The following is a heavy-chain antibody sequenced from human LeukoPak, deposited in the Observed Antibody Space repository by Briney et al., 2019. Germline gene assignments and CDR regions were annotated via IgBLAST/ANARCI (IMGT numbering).Heavy chain of an antibody. CDR2: INPNSGGT. Sequence: GASVKVSCKASGYTFTGYYMHWVRQAPGPGLEWMGLINPNSGGTNYAPKCQGRVTMTRDTSISTAYMELCRLRSEDPAVYYCARYLYYYGSGSYSLFDPWGQGTLVTVSS. V-gene: IGHV1-2*02. CDR1: GYTFTGYY. J-gene: IGHJ5*02. CDR3: ARYLYYYGSGSYSLFDP. D-gene: IGHD3-10*01.